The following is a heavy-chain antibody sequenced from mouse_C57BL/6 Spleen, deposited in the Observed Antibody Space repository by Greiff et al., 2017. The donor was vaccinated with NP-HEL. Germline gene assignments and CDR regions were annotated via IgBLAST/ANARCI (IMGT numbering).Heavy chain of an antibody. CDR2: SSNLAYSI. J-gene: IGHJ4*01. Sequence: EVQLVESGGGLVQPGGSLKLSCAASGFTFSDYGMAWVRQAPRKGPEWVAFSSNLAYSIYYADTVTGRFTISRENAKNTLYLEMSSLRSEDTAMYYCARQSSNYAMDYWGQGTSGTVSS. CDR1: GFTFSDYG. CDR3: ARQSSNYAMDY. V-gene: IGHV5-15*01. D-gene: IGHD1-1*01.